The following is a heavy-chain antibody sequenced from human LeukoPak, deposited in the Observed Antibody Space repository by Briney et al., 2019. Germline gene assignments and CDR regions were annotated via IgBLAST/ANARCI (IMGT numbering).Heavy chain of an antibody. J-gene: IGHJ4*02. CDR2: IYYSGST. CDR1: GGSISSYY. V-gene: IGHV4-59*07. D-gene: IGHD6-19*01. Sequence: PSDTLSLTCTVSGGSISSYYWNWFRQPPGKGLEWLGYIYYSGSTNYNLSLKSRVTISIDTSKNQFSLKLSSVTAADTAVYYCVRRYSSAWYFDHWGQGTLVTVSS. CDR3: VRRYSSAWYFDH.